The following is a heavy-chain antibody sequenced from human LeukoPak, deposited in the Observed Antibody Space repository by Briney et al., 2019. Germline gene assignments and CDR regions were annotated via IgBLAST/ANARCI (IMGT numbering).Heavy chain of an antibody. Sequence: SETLSLTCAVSNYSISSAYYWAWIRQPPGKGLEWIGNIYHSGSTYYNPSLKSRVSISVDTSRNQISLKLISVTAADTAVYHCAGRRGIYTLFDYWGQGTLATVSS. CDR3: AGRRGIYTLFDY. V-gene: IGHV4-38-2*01. J-gene: IGHJ4*02. CDR2: IYHSGST. CDR1: NYSISSAYY. D-gene: IGHD2-2*02.